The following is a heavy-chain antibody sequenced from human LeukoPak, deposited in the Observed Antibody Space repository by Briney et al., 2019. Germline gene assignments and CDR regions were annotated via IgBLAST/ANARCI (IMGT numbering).Heavy chain of an antibody. CDR2: ISSSGSTI. J-gene: IGHJ4*02. CDR1: GFTFSSYE. V-gene: IGHV3-48*03. Sequence: PGGSLRLSCAASGFTFSSYEMHWVRQAPGKGLEWVSYISSSGSTIYYADSVKGRFTISRDNAKNSLYLQMNSLRAEDTAVYYCARGARGSGTASDYWGQGTLVTVSS. D-gene: IGHD3-10*01. CDR3: ARGARGSGTASDY.